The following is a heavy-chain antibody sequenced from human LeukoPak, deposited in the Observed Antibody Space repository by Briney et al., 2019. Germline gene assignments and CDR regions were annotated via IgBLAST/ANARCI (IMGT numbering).Heavy chain of an antibody. V-gene: IGHV3-21*01. Sequence: GGSLRLSCAASGFTFSSYSMNWVRQAPGKGLEWVSSISSSSSYIYYADSVKGRFTISRDNAKNSLYLQMNSLRAEDTAVYYCAREEAAYCSSTSCSNWFDPWGQGTLVTVSS. CDR1: GFTFSSYS. CDR2: ISSSSSYI. CDR3: AREEAAYCSSTSCSNWFDP. D-gene: IGHD2-2*01. J-gene: IGHJ5*02.